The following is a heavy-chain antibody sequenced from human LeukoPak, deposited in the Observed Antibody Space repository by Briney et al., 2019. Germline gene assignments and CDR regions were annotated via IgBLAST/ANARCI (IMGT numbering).Heavy chain of an antibody. J-gene: IGHJ5*02. Sequence: GESLKISCKGSGYSFTSYWIGWVRQMPGKGLEWMGIIYPGDSDTRYSPSFQGQVTISADKSISTAYLQWSSPKASDPAMYYCASPRSVWGKEGWFDPWGQGTLVTVSS. CDR2: IYPGDSDT. CDR1: GYSFTSYW. V-gene: IGHV5-51*01. CDR3: ASPRSVWGKEGWFDP. D-gene: IGHD3-16*01.